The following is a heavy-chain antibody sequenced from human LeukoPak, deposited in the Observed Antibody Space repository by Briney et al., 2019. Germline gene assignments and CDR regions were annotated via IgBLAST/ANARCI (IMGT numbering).Heavy chain of an antibody. V-gene: IGHV3-23*01. CDR1: GFTFSSYA. Sequence: GGSLRLSCAASGFTFSSYAMSWVRQAPGKGLEWVSAISGSGGSTYYADSVKGRFTISRDNSKNTLYLQMNSLRAEDTAVYYCAKDLSGSSGEYYFDYWGQGTLVTVSS. D-gene: IGHD1-26*01. CDR2: ISGSGGST. CDR3: AKDLSGSSGEYYFDY. J-gene: IGHJ4*02.